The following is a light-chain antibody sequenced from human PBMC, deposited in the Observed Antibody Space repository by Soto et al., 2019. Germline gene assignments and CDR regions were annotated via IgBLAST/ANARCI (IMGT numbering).Light chain of an antibody. V-gene: IGKV1-9*01. CDR1: QSISSY. J-gene: IGKJ1*01. CDR3: QQYYSYRT. CDR2: AAS. Sequence: DIQMTQSPSSLSASVGDRVTITCRASQSISSYLAWYQQKPGKAPKLLIYAASTLQSGVPSRFSGSGSGTDFTLTISCLQSEDFATYYCQQYYSYRTFGQGTKVDI.